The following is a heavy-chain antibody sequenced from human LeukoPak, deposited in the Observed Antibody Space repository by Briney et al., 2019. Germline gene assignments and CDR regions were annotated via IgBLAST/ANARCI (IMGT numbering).Heavy chain of an antibody. Sequence: SVKVSCKASGYTFTSYDINWVRQATGQGLEWMGWMNPNSGNTGYAQKFQGRVTMTRNTSISTAYMELSSLRSEDTAVYYCARGRIAAAGTGYFQHWGQGTLVTVSS. CDR1: GYTFTSYD. J-gene: IGHJ1*01. CDR2: MNPNSGNT. CDR3: ARGRIAAAGTGYFQH. D-gene: IGHD6-13*01. V-gene: IGHV1-8*01.